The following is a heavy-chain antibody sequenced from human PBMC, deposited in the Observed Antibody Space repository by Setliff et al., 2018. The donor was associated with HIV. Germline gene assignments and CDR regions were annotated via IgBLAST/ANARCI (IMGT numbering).Heavy chain of an antibody. CDR1: GFTFSSYS. CDR3: ARDKVVVVVAVNSYYYYYMDV. Sequence: GGSLRLSCAASGFTFSSYSMNWVRQAPGKGLEWVSYISSSSRTIYYADSVKGRFTISRDNAKNSLYLQMNSLRAEDTAVYYCARDKVVVVVAVNSYYYYYMDVWGKGTTVTVSS. V-gene: IGHV3-48*01. D-gene: IGHD2-15*01. J-gene: IGHJ6*03. CDR2: ISSSSRTI.